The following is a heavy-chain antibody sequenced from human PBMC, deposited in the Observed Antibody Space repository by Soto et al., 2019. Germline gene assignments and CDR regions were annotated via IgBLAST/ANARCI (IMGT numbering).Heavy chain of an antibody. CDR3: AHLLTYDAFDI. Sequence: GLDLEWPALIYWDDDKRYSPSLKSRLTITKDTSKNQVVLTMTNMDPVDTATYYCAHLLTYDAFDIWGQGTMVTVSS. CDR2: IYWDDDK. J-gene: IGHJ3*02. V-gene: IGHV2-5*02. D-gene: IGHD2-15*01.